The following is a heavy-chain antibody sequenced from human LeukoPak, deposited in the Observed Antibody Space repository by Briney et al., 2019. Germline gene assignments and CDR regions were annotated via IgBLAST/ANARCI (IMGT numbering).Heavy chain of an antibody. CDR2: ISAYNGNT. CDR3: ARGDYYGSGRPTNAFDY. CDR1: GYTFTSYG. V-gene: IGHV1-18*01. D-gene: IGHD3-10*01. J-gene: IGHJ4*02. Sequence: ASVKVSCKASGYTFTSYGISWVRQAPGQGLEWMGWISAYNGNTNYAQKLQGRVTMTTDTSTSKAYMELRSLRSDDTAVYYCARGDYYGSGRPTNAFDYWGQGTLVTVSS.